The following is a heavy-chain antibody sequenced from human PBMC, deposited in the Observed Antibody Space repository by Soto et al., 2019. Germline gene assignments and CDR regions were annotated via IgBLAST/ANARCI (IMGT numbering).Heavy chain of an antibody. D-gene: IGHD2-8*02. V-gene: IGHV4-34*01. J-gene: IGHJ6*02. CDR2: INHSGST. CDR3: ARVSGDYYYYYGMDV. CDR1: GGSFSGYY. Sequence: SETLSLTCAVYGGSFSGYYWSWIRQPPGKGLERIGEINHSGSTNYNPPLKSRVTISVDTSKNQFSLKLSSVTAADTAVYYCARVSGDYYYYYGMDVWGQGTTVTVSS.